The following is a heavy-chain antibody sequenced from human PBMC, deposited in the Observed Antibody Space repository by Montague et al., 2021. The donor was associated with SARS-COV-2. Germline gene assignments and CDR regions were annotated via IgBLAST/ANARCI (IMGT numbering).Heavy chain of an antibody. CDR3: ACYVDGSGWLDPRGSGTFDY. CDR2: IHYSGST. J-gene: IGHJ4*02. Sequence: TLSLTCTVSGGSISSGGYYWSWIRQHPGKVLELIGYIHYSGSTYYNPSLKRRATISVDTSKNQFSLKLSSVTAADTAVYYWACYVDGSGWLDPRGSGTFDYWGQGTLVTVSS. V-gene: IGHV4-31*03. CDR1: GGSISSGGYY. D-gene: IGHD6-19*01.